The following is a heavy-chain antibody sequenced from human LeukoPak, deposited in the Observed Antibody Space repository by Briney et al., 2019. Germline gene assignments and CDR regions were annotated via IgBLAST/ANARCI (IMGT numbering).Heavy chain of an antibody. CDR3: AKGPRTVRFGDRHKGMFDY. Sequence: PGGSLRLSCAASGFTFSSYAMSWVRQAPGKGLEWVSGVSGSAGSTSYGDSVKGRFTISRDNSKNTLYLQMNSLRAEDTAVYYCAKGPRTVRFGDRHKGMFDYWGQGTLVTVSS. D-gene: IGHD3-10*01. J-gene: IGHJ4*02. CDR1: GFTFSSYA. V-gene: IGHV3-23*01. CDR2: VSGSAGST.